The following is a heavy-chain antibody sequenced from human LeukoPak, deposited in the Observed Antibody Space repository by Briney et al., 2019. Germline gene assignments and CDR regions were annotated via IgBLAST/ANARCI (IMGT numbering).Heavy chain of an antibody. CDR1: GGTFSSYA. V-gene: IGHV1-69*05. CDR3: ARDASYLNYYDSSGYGY. Sequence: SVKVSCKASGGTFSSYAISWVRQAPGQGLEWMGRIIPIFGTANYAQKFQGRVTITTDESTSTAYMELSSLRSEDTAVYYCARDASYLNYYDSSGYGYRGQGTLVTASS. J-gene: IGHJ4*02. D-gene: IGHD3-22*01. CDR2: IIPIFGTA.